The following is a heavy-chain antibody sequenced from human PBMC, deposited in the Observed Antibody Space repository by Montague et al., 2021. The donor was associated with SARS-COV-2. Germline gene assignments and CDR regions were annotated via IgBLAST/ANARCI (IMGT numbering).Heavy chain of an antibody. D-gene: IGHD3-10*01. V-gene: IGHV3-7*01. J-gene: IGHJ2*01. Sequence: YLSLSCSASGFTFSSYWMSWVRQAPGKGLEWVANIKQDGSEKYYVDSVKGRFTISRDNAKNSLYLQMNSLRAEDTAVYYCASCLYGSESYFSYYWYFDLWGRGTLVTVSS. CDR1: GFTFSSYW. CDR2: IKQDGSEK. CDR3: ASCLYGSESYFSYYWYFDL.